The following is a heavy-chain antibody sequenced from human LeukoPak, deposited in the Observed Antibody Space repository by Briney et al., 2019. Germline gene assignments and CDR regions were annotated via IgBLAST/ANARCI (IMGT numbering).Heavy chain of an antibody. CDR1: GGSFSGYY. Sequence: PSETLSLTCAVYGGSFSGYYWSWIRQPPGKGLEWIGEINHSGSTNYNPSLKSRVTISVDTSKNQFSLKLSSVTAADTAVYYCARDQGAVGSVSSFDYWGQGTLVTVSS. CDR3: ARDQGAVGSVSSFDY. D-gene: IGHD3-10*01. J-gene: IGHJ4*02. CDR2: INHSGST. V-gene: IGHV4-34*01.